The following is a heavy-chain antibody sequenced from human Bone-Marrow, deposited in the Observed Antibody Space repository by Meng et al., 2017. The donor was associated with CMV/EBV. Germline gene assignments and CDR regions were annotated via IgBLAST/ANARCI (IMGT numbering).Heavy chain of an antibody. CDR3: ARHKGFESCFDY. CDR2: IYYSGST. V-gene: IGHV4-39*01. D-gene: IGHD3-10*01. CDR1: GGSISSSSYY. Sequence: GSLRLSCTVSGGSISSSSYYWGWIRQPPGKGLEWIGSIYYSGSTYYNPSLKRRVTISVDTSKNQFSLKLSSVTAADTAVYYCARHKGFESCFDYWGQGTLVTVSS. J-gene: IGHJ4*02.